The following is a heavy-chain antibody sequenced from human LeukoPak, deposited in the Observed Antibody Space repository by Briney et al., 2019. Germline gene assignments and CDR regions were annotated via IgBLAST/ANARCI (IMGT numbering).Heavy chain of an antibody. Sequence: GGSLRLSCAASGFTFSSYSMNWVRQAPGKGLEWVSSISSSSSYIYYADSVKGRFTISRDNAKNSLYLRMNSLRAEDTAVYYCARDSAIVVVPAAPDYWGQGTLVTVSS. J-gene: IGHJ4*02. CDR1: GFTFSSYS. V-gene: IGHV3-21*01. CDR2: ISSSSSYI. D-gene: IGHD2-2*01. CDR3: ARDSAIVVVPAAPDY.